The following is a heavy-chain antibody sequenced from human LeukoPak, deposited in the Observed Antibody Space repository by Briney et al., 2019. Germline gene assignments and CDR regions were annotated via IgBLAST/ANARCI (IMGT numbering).Heavy chain of an antibody. Sequence: GGSLRLSRAASGFPFSDHYMSWVRQAPGKGLEWVGFIRSRAYGATTEYAASVKGRFTIARDDTKSLAYLHMNSLKTEDTAVYYCSRADYYGSGSPISLDVWGKGTTVTVS. CDR3: SRADYYGSGSPISLDV. CDR1: GFPFSDHY. CDR2: IRSRAYGATT. D-gene: IGHD3-10*01. V-gene: IGHV3-71*01. J-gene: IGHJ6*03.